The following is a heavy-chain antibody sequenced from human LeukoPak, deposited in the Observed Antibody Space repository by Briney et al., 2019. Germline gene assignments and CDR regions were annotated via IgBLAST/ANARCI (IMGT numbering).Heavy chain of an antibody. D-gene: IGHD6-19*01. J-gene: IGHJ5*02. CDR3: ARARSGWNWFDP. V-gene: IGHV1-18*01. CDR1: GYTFTSYG. CDR2: ISAYNGNT. Sequence: ASVKVSCKASGYTFTSYGISWVRQAPGQGLEWMGWISAYNGNTNYAQKLQGRVTMTTDTSTSTAYMELRSLRSDDTAVYCCARARSGWNWFDPWGQGTLVTVSS.